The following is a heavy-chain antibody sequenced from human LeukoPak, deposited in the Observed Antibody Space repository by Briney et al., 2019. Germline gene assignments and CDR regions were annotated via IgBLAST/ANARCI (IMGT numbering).Heavy chain of an antibody. CDR1: GFTFSNYA. V-gene: IGHV3-9*01. CDR3: ARAYKDRSLAGKKEFFQH. Sequence: QPGGSLRLSCAASGFTFSNYAMNWVRQVPGKGLEWISLISWNSGTIGYADSVKGRFTISRDNANNFLYLQMNSLRAEDTALYYCARAYKDRSLAGKKEFFQHWGQGTLVTVSS. D-gene: IGHD6-19*01. J-gene: IGHJ1*01. CDR2: ISWNSGTI.